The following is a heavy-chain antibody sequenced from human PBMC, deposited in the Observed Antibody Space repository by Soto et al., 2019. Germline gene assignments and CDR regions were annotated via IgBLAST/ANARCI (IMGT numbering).Heavy chain of an antibody. CDR1: GGTFSSYA. CDR3: ARHATHKTFLFDY. CDR2: IIPIFGTA. V-gene: IGHV1-69*01. Sequence: QVQLVQSGAEVKKPGSSVKVSCKASGGTFSSYAISWVRQAPGQGLEWMGGIIPIFGTANYAQKFQGSVTITADESTSRGYMELSSLRSEDTAVDYCARHATHKTFLFDYWGQGTLVTVSS. J-gene: IGHJ4*02. D-gene: IGHD2-2*01.